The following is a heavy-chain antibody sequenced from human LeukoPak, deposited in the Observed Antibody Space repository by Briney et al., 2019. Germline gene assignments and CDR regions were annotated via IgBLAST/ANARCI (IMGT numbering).Heavy chain of an antibody. CDR1: GGSISSGGYS. V-gene: IGHV4-61*08. CDR3: ARQYDYVWGSFGY. J-gene: IGHJ4*02. CDR2: IYYSGST. D-gene: IGHD3-16*01. Sequence: SETLSLTCAVSGGSISSGGYSWSWIRQPPGKGLEWIGYIYYSGSTNYNPSLKSRVTISVDTSKNQFSLKLSSVTAADTAVYYCARQYDYVWGSFGYWGQGTLVTVSS.